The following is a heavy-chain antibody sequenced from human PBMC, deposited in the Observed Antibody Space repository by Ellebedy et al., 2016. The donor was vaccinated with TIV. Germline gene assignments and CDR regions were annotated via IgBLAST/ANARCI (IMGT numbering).Heavy chain of an antibody. J-gene: IGHJ5*02. CDR3: AKRSMVETGTPWFDP. V-gene: IGHV3-23*01. CDR1: GFTFSDYA. D-gene: IGHD2-15*01. CDR2: IRDSGGST. Sequence: GESLKISXAASGFTFSDYAMNWVRQAPGKGLEWVSGIRDSGGSTSYADSVKGRFTISRDNSKNTLNLQMNSLRVEDTAIYYCAKRSMVETGTPWFDPWGQGTLVTVSS.